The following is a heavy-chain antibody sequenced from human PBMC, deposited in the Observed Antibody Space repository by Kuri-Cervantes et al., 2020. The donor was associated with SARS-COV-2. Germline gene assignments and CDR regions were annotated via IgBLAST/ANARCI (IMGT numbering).Heavy chain of an antibody. J-gene: IGHJ3*02. Sequence: GESLKISCAASGFTFSSYWMSWVRQAPGKGLEWVANIKQDGSEKYYVDSVKGRFTISRDNAKNSLYLQMNSLRAEDTAVYYCAKAEGWLVHDGIDIWGQGTMVTVSS. CDR2: IKQDGSEK. V-gene: IGHV3-7*03. CDR1: GFTFSSYW. D-gene: IGHD6-19*01. CDR3: AKAEGWLVHDGIDI.